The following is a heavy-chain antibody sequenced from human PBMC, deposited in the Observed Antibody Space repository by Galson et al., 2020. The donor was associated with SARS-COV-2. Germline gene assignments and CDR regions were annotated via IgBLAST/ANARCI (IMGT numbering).Heavy chain of an antibody. J-gene: IGHJ4*02. CDR3: AKETGVARDFDY. CDR2: VSSDGYIT. D-gene: IGHD5-12*01. V-gene: IGHV3-30*18. CDR1: GFSFNNYG. Sequence: GESLKISCVASGFSFNNYGMHWVRQIPGKGLEWVAVVSSDGYITYYANSVKGRFTIFRDNSKNTLYLQMNSLRIDDTAVYYCAKETGVARDFDYWGQGTLVTVFS.